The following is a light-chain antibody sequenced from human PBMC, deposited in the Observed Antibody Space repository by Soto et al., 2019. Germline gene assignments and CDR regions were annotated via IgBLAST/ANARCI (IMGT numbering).Light chain of an antibody. Sequence: IVLTQSPGTLCLSPGERATLSCRAIQSVSSSYLAWYQQKPGQAPRLLIYGASSRATGIPDRFSGSGSGTDFTLTIRRLEPEDFAVYYCQQYGSSYPWTFGQGTKVDI. J-gene: IGKJ1*01. CDR2: GAS. CDR1: QSVSSSY. CDR3: QQYGSSYPWT. V-gene: IGKV3-20*01.